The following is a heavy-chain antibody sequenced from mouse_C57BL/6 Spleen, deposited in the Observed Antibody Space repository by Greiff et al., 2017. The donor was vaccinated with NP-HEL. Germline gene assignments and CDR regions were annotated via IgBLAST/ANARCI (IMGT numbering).Heavy chain of an antibody. V-gene: IGHV5-4*03. Sequence: EVKLVESGGGLVKPGGSLKLSCAASGFTFSSYAMSWVRQTPEKRLEWVATISDGGSYTYYPNNVKGRFTISRDNAKNNLYLQMSQLKSEDTAMYYCARGGYCSSFDYWGQGTTLTVSS. CDR3: ARGGYCSSFDY. CDR1: GFTFSSYA. D-gene: IGHD1-1*01. CDR2: ISDGGSYT. J-gene: IGHJ2*01.